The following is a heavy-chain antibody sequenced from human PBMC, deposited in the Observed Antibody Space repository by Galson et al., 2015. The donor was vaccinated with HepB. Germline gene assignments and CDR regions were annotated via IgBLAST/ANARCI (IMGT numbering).Heavy chain of an antibody. CDR1: GYTFTSYG. CDR2: ISAYNGNT. CDR3: ARTPWEYSQLLLYYYYGMDV. V-gene: IGHV1-18*01. J-gene: IGHJ6*02. Sequence: SVKVSCKASGYTFTSYGISWVRQAPGQGLEWMGWISAYNGNTNYAQKLQGRVTMTTDTSTSTAYMELRSLRSDDTAVYYCARTPWEYSQLLLYYYYGMDVWGQGTTVTVSS. D-gene: IGHD2-2*01.